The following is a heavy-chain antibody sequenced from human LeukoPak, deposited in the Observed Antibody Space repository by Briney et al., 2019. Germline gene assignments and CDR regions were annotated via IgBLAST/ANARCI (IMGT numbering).Heavy chain of an antibody. CDR1: GGTFSSYA. D-gene: IGHD4-17*01. J-gene: IGHJ2*01. Sequence: GASVKVSCKASGGTFSSYAISWVRQAPGQGLEWMGGIIPIFGTANYAQKFQGRVTITADKSTSTAYMELSSLRSEDTAVYCCARDRNWRDYGDYVRTTYWYFDLWGRGTLVTVSS. V-gene: IGHV1-69*06. CDR3: ARDRNWRDYGDYVRTTYWYFDL. CDR2: IIPIFGTA.